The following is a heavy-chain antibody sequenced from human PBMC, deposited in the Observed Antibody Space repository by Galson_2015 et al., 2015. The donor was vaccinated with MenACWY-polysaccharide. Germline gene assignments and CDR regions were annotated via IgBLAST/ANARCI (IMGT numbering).Heavy chain of an antibody. V-gene: IGHV3-23*01. CDR1: GFTFMNYA. J-gene: IGHJ6*02. CDR3: AKDRPLRGLTKFYYGMDV. Sequence: SLRLSCAASGFTFMNYAMSWVRQAPGKGLEWVSGISGNGFNTHYSDSVKGRLTISRDNSKNTLYLQMNSLRVEDTAVYYCAKDRPLRGLTKFYYGMDVWGQGTTVIVSS. CDR2: ISGNGFNT.